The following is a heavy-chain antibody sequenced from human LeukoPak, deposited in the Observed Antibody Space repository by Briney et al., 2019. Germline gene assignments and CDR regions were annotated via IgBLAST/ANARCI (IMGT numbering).Heavy chain of an antibody. D-gene: IGHD2-15*01. CDR1: GFTFSNYG. V-gene: IGHV3-30*02. CDR2: IQYDGSNK. CDR3: AKDSHSYCTGASCYSHGRGFDY. J-gene: IGHJ4*02. Sequence: PGGSLRLSCAASGFTFSNYGMHWVRQAPGKGLKWVAFIQYDGSNKDYEDSVKGRFTISRDNSRNTLYLQMNGLRAEDTAVYYCAKDSHSYCTGASCYSHGRGFDYWGQGILVTVSS.